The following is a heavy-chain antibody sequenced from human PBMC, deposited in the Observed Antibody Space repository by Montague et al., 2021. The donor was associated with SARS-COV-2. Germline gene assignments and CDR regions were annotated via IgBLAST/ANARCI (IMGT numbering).Heavy chain of an antibody. D-gene: IGHD5-24*01. CDR3: VRDQSPMGFDY. V-gene: IGHV3-21*03. J-gene: IGHJ4*02. Sequence: SLRLSFSASGFTLGNYNMNWIRQAPGKGLEWVSSVSYSSTYIYYADSVKGRFSISRDNAQNSLSLQMNNLRADDTAAYYCVRDQSPMGFDYWGQGTLVTVSS. CDR1: GFTLGNYN. CDR2: VSYSSTYI.